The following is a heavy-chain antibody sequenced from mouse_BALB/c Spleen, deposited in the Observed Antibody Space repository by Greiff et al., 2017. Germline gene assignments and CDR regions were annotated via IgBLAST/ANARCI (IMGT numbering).Heavy chain of an antibody. CDR2: ISYDGSN. Sequence: EVKLMESGPGLVKPSQSLSLTCSVTGYSITSGYYWNWIRQFPGNKLEWMGYISYDGSNNYNPSLKNRISITRDTSKNQFFLKLNSVTTEDTATYYCARTMISWFAYWGQGTLVTVSA. V-gene: IGHV3-6*02. CDR3: ARTMISWFAY. D-gene: IGHD2-4*01. CDR1: GYSITSGYY. J-gene: IGHJ3*01.